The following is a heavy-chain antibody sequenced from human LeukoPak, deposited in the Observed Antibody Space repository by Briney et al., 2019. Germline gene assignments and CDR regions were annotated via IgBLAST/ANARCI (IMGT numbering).Heavy chain of an antibody. CDR2: IIPIFGTA. Sequence: SVKVSCKVSGGTFSSYAISWVRQAPGQGLEWMGGIIPIFGTANYAQKFQGRVTITTDESTSTAYMELSSLRSEDTAVYYCARDVNPHTYYYDSSGYYPQVGFDYWGQGTLVTVSS. J-gene: IGHJ4*02. D-gene: IGHD3-22*01. V-gene: IGHV1-69*05. CDR3: ARDVNPHTYYYDSSGYYPQVGFDY. CDR1: GGTFSSYA.